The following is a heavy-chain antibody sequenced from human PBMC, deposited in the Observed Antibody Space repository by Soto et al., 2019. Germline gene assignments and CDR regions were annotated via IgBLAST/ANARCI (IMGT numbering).Heavy chain of an antibody. CDR1: GYTFTGYY. Sequence: VKVSCKASGYTFTGYYMHWVRQAPGQGLEWMGWINPNSGGTNYAQKFQGWVTMTRDTSISTAYMELSRLRSDDTAVYYCARADDYGDYYYYVMAVWGQGTTVTVS. D-gene: IGHD4-17*01. CDR3: ARADDYGDYYYYVMAV. CDR2: INPNSGGT. V-gene: IGHV1-2*04. J-gene: IGHJ6*02.